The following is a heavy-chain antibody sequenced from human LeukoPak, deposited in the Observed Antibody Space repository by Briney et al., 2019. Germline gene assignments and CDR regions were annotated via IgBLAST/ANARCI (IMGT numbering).Heavy chain of an antibody. D-gene: IGHD2-2*01. Sequence: PGGSLRLSCATSGFTFSRYTMNWVRQAPGKGLEWVSYISGSGTTKYYADSVKGRFTISRDNAKNSLYLQMNSLRAEDTAVYYCAKSYCSSTSCYGEVSDYWGQGTLVTVSS. CDR3: AKSYCSSTSCYGEVSDY. J-gene: IGHJ4*02. V-gene: IGHV3-48*04. CDR1: GFTFSRYT. CDR2: ISGSGTTK.